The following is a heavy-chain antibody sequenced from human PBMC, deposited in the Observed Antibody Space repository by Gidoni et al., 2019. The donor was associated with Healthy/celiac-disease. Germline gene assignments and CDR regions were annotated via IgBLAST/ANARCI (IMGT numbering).Heavy chain of an antibody. CDR3: ANGGYYYDSRGLSQGYYYYGMDV. D-gene: IGHD3-22*01. Sequence: EVQLLESGGGLVQPGGSLRLSCAASGFTFSSYAMSWVRQAPGTGLEWVSAISGSGGSTYYADSVKGRFTISRDNSKNTLYLQMNSLRAEDTAVYYCANGGYYYDSRGLSQGYYYYGMDVWGQGTTVTVSS. CDR1: GFTFSSYA. V-gene: IGHV3-23*01. J-gene: IGHJ6*02. CDR2: ISGSGGST.